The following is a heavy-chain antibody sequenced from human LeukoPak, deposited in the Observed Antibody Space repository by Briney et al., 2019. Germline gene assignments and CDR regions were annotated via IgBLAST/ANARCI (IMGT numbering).Heavy chain of an antibody. CDR3: ARAHSAGYYFDY. Sequence: GGSLRLSCAASGLTFDDYGMSWGRQAPGKGLEWDSGINWNGGSTGYANSVKGRVTISRDNAKNSLYLQMNSLRAEETALYYCARAHSAGYYFDYWGQGALVTVSS. CDR1: GLTFDDYG. D-gene: IGHD4-11*01. J-gene: IGHJ4*02. V-gene: IGHV3-20*04. CDR2: INWNGGST.